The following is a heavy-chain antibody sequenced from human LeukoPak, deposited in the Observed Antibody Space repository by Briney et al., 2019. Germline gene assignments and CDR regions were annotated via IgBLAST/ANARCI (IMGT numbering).Heavy chain of an antibody. J-gene: IGHJ6*02. V-gene: IGHV3-30*18. CDR1: GFTFSSYG. CDR2: ISYDGSNK. Sequence: GGSLRLSCAASGFTFSSYGMHWVRQALGKGLEWVAVISYDGSNKYYADSVKGRFTISRDNSKNTLYLQMNSLRAEDTAVYYCAKDGLQLVYYYGMDVWGQGTTVTVSS. CDR3: AKDGLQLVYYYGMDV. D-gene: IGHD1-1*01.